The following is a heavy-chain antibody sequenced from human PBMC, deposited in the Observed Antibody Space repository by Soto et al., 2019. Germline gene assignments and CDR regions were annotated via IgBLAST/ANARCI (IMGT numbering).Heavy chain of an antibody. J-gene: IGHJ6*02. CDR2: IIPLLGIA. Sequence: QVQLVQSGAEVKKPGSSVKVSCKASGGTFSSYTISWVRQAPGQGLEWMGRIIPLLGIANYAQKFQGRVTITADKSTSTAYMELSSLRAEDTAVYYCARARYHARGIYYYYGMDVWGQGTTVTVSS. V-gene: IGHV1-69*02. CDR3: ARARYHARGIYYYYGMDV. D-gene: IGHD3-16*01. CDR1: GGTFSSYT.